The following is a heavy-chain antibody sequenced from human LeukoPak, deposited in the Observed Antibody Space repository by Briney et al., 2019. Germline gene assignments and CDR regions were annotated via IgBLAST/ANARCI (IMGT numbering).Heavy chain of an antibody. D-gene: IGHD3-10*01. CDR3: ARSLERDYHGANCYMNNWFDP. V-gene: IGHV3-33*01. CDR1: GFTFSNYG. Sequence: PGRSLRLSCAPSGFTFSNYGMHWVRQAPGKGLEWVAVIWYDGSNKYYADSVKGRFTISRDNSKNTLYLQMNSLRAEDTAVYYCARSLERDYHGANCYMNNWFDPWGQGTLVTVSS. J-gene: IGHJ5*02. CDR2: IWYDGSNK.